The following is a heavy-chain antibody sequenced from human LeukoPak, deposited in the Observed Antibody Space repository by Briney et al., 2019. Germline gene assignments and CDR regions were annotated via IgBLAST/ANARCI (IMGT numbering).Heavy chain of an antibody. CDR2: ITSSASTI. CDR3: ARKVLRGSRYFDY. V-gene: IGHV3-48*03. CDR1: GFTFSSFE. D-gene: IGHD2-8*01. J-gene: IGHJ4*02. Sequence: GGSLRLSCAASGFTFSSFEMNWVRQAPGKGLEWGSYITSSASTIYYAESVKGRFTISRDNAKNSLFLQMNSLRAEDTAVYYCARKVLRGSRYFDYWGQGALVTVSS.